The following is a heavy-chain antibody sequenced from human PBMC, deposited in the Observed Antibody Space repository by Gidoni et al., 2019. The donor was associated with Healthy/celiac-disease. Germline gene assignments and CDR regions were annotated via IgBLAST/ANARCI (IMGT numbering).Heavy chain of an antibody. Sequence: QSTLKESGPTLVKPKQNRTLNCTFSGFSLSTSGVGVGWSRQPPGKALEWLALIYWNDDKRYSPSLKSRLTITKDPSKHQVVLTMTNIDPVDTATYYCAHRKGWQQLISDWGQGTLVTVSS. CDR2: IYWNDDK. V-gene: IGHV2-5*01. CDR1: GFSLSTSGVG. CDR3: AHRKGWQQLISD. J-gene: IGHJ4*02. D-gene: IGHD6-13*01.